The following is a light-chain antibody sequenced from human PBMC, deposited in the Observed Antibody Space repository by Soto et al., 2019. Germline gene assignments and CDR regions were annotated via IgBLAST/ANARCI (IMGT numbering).Light chain of an antibody. CDR3: PLYPSTLLP. CDR2: WAS. V-gene: IGKV4-1*01. J-gene: IGKJ4*01. Sequence: DIVMSQSPKYLAGSLGERATINCKSSQSVLYTPNAKDYLAWYQQKPGQPPRLLIYWASYREPGVPDRFSCSLPGTDVTRTISRLQAEDVTRYYGPLYPSTLLPFGGGAKVDIK. CDR1: QSVLYTPNAKDY.